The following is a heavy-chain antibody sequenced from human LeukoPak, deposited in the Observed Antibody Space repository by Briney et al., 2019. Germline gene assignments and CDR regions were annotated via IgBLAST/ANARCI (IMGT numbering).Heavy chain of an antibody. Sequence: SETLSLTCTVSGGSISSSSYYWGWIRQPPGKGLEWIGSIYYSGSTYYNPSLKSRVTISVDTSKNQFSLKLSSVTAADTAIYYCARRRTNYFGSGSYFDYWGQGTLVTVSS. J-gene: IGHJ4*02. CDR3: ARRRTNYFGSGSYFDY. CDR1: GGSISSSSYY. CDR2: IYYSGST. V-gene: IGHV4-39*01. D-gene: IGHD3-10*01.